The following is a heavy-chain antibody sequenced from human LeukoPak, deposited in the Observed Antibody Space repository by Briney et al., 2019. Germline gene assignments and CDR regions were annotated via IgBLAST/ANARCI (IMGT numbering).Heavy chain of an antibody. CDR1: GFTFNTYN. CDR3: ARLYDGSAYHADHFDY. V-gene: IGHV3-21*01. J-gene: IGHJ4*02. Sequence: GGSLTLSCAGSGFTFNTYNMNWVRQAPGKGLEWVSSISSSSSYIYYADSVKGRFTISRDNAKNSLYLQMNSLRAEDTAVYYCARLYDGSAYHADHFDYWGQGTLVIVSS. D-gene: IGHD3-22*01. CDR2: ISSSSSYI.